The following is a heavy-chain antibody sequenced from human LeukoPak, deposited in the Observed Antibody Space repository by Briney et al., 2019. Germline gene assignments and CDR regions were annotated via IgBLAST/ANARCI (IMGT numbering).Heavy chain of an antibody. Sequence: GGSLRLSCAASGFTVSSNYMSWVRQAPGKGLEWVSVIYSGGSTYYADSVKGRFTISRDNSKNTLYLQMNSLRAEDTAVYYCARDRGGWYKGAFDIWSQGTMVTVSS. D-gene: IGHD6-19*01. CDR3: ARDRGGWYKGAFDI. CDR2: IYSGGST. V-gene: IGHV3-66*01. J-gene: IGHJ3*02. CDR1: GFTVSSNY.